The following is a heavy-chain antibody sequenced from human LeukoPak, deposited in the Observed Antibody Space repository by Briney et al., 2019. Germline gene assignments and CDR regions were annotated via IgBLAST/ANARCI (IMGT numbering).Heavy chain of an antibody. J-gene: IGHJ4*02. CDR3: AKGSGDIDSSGYSMGAPIDY. CDR1: GFTFSSYA. V-gene: IGHV3-23*01. Sequence: GGSLRLSCAASGFTFSSYAMSWVRQAPGKGREWVSAISGSGGSTYYADSVKGRFTISRDNSKNTLYMQMNSLRGEETGVYYCAKGSGDIDSSGYSMGAPIDYWGQGTLVTVSS. CDR2: ISGSGGST. D-gene: IGHD3-22*01.